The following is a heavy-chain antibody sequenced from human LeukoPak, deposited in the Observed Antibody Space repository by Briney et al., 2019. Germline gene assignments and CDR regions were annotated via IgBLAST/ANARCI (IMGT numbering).Heavy chain of an antibody. CDR3: ARKYLGPTGDFDF. J-gene: IGHJ4*02. Sequence: GGSLRLSCAASGFSFRSYWMTWVRQAPGKGLEWVANINQDGSEKYYVDSVKGRFTISRDNAKNSLYVQMISLRAEDTAVYYCARKYLGPTGDFDFWGQGTLVTVSS. CDR2: INQDGSEK. D-gene: IGHD1-26*01. CDR1: GFSFRSYW. V-gene: IGHV3-7*01.